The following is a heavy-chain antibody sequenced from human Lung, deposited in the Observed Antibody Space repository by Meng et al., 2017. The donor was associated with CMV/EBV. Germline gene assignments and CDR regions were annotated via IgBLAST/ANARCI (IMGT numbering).Heavy chain of an antibody. V-gene: IGHV3-48*03. CDR1: GFTFSSYG. D-gene: IGHD3-3*01. CDR3: ARDPLYDLGNFYYYGMDV. J-gene: IGHJ6*02. CDR2: ISGSGSTI. Sequence: GGSLRLSCVASGFTFSSYGVSWVRQAPGKGLEWVSYISGSGSTIYYADSVKGRFTISRDNAKNSLHLQMNSLRAEDTAVYYCARDPLYDLGNFYYYGMDVWGQGTTVTVSS.